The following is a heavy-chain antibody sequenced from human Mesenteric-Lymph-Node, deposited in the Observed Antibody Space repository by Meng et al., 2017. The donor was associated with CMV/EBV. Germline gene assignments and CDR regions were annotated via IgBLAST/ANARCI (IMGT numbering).Heavy chain of an antibody. D-gene: IGHD6-13*01. CDR1: GFTFRDHW. CDR2: IKGDGSEK. V-gene: IGHV3-7*05. J-gene: IGHJ4*02. Sequence: GESLKISCAASGFTFRDHWMTWVRQVPGKGLEWVANIKGDGSEKNYVDSVRGRFSISRDNARNSLYLQMNSLRAEDTAVYYCARAPSPPPSYSSSWSPYYFDYWGQGTLVTAPQ. CDR3: ARAPSPPPSYSSSWSPYYFDY.